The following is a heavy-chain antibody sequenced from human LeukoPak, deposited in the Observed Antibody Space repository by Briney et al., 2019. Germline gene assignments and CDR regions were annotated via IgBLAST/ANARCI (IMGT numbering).Heavy chain of an antibody. CDR1: GYSFTSYW. V-gene: IGHV5-51*01. Sequence: GESLKISCKGSGYSFTSYWIGWVRQIPGKGLEWMGVIYPGDSDTRYSPSFQGQVTVSADKSISTAYLQWSSLKASDTAMYYCARRRQVAAGNWFDPWGQGTLVTVSS. CDR2: IYPGDSDT. CDR3: ARRRQVAAGNWFDP. D-gene: IGHD6-13*01. J-gene: IGHJ5*02.